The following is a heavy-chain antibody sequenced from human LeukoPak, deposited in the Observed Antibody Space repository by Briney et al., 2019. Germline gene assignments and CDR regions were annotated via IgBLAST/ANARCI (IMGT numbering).Heavy chain of an antibody. CDR2: VHSDGVSA. CDR3: ARGGLDHAYDI. V-gene: IGHV3-74*01. J-gene: IGHJ3*02. D-gene: IGHD6-19*01. CDR1: GYTFTIYW. Sequence: PGGSLRLSCVASGYTFTIYWMHWVRQAPGKGLMWVSRVHSDGVSAIYADSVKGRFTVSRDNTKNSVYLQMGNVQADDTGVYYCARGGLDHAYDIWGQGTMVTVSS.